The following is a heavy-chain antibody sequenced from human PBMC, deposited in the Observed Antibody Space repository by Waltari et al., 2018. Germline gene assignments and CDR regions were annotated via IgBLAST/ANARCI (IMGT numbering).Heavy chain of an antibody. D-gene: IGHD6-6*01. CDR2: IYSGGST. V-gene: IGHV3-53*02. CDR3: ARSIAARPFDY. CDR1: GFTVSSNY. J-gene: IGHJ4*02. Sequence: EVQLVETGGGLIQPGGSLRLSCAASGFTVSSNYIRWVRQAPGKGLEWVSVIYSGGSTYYADSVKGRFTISRDNSKNTLYLQMNSLRAEDTAVYYCARSIAARPFDYWGQGTLVTVSS.